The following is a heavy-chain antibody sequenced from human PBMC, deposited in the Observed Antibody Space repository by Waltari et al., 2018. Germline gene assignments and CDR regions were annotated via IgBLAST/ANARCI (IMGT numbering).Heavy chain of an antibody. V-gene: IGHV3-9*03. CDR1: GFTFDDYA. Sequence: EVQLVESGGGLVQPGRSLRLSCAASGFTFDDYAMHWVRQAPGKGLEWVSGISWNRGSIGYADSVKGRFTISRDNAKNSLYLQMNSLRAEDMALYYCAKDLSSGGRDYYYGMDVWGQGTTVTVSS. CDR2: ISWNRGSI. D-gene: IGHD6-6*01. J-gene: IGHJ6*02. CDR3: AKDLSSGGRDYYYGMDV.